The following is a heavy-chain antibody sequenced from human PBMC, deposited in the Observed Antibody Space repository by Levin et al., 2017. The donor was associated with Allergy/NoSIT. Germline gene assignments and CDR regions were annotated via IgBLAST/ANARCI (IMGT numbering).Heavy chain of an antibody. J-gene: IGHJ4*02. CDR3: ARVATPYYYGSGLDY. V-gene: IGHV3-74*01. CDR2: INSDGSST. Sequence: GWSLRLSCAASGFTFSSYWMHWVRQAPGKGLVWVSRINSDGSSTSYADSVKGRFTISRDNAKNTLYLQMNSLRAEDTAVYYCARVATPYYYGSGLDYWGQGTLVTVSS. CDR1: GFTFSSYW. D-gene: IGHD3-10*01.